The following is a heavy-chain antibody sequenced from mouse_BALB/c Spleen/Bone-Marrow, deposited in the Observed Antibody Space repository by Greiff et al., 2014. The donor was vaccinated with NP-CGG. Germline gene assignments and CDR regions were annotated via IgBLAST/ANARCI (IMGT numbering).Heavy chain of an antibody. CDR2: ISNGGTYT. J-gene: IGHJ4*01. CDR3: ARSGERYGAMDY. Sequence: DVQLQESGGGLVKPGGSLKLSCAASGFTFSDFYMFWFRQTPEKRLEWVATISNGGTYTYYPDSVKGRFTISRDNAKSNLYLQMSSLKSEDTAMYYCARSGERYGAMDYWGQGTSVTVTS. D-gene: IGHD1-1*02. V-gene: IGHV5-4*02. CDR1: GFTFSDFY.